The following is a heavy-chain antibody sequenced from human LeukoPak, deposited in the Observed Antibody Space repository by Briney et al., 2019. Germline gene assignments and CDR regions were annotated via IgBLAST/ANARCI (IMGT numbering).Heavy chain of an antibody. Sequence: QAGGSLRLSCATSGFTFSSYSMNWVRQAPGKGLEWVSYISSSSTIYYADSVKGRFTISRDNAKNSLYLQMNSLRAEDTAVYHCARAGFTFSDYFGSFFDYWGQGTLVTVSS. J-gene: IGHJ4*02. CDR3: ARAGFTFSDYFGSFFDY. CDR1: GFTFSSYS. V-gene: IGHV3-48*01. D-gene: IGHD3-10*01. CDR2: ISSSSTI.